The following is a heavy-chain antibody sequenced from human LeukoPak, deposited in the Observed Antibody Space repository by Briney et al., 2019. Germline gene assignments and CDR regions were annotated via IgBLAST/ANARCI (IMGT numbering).Heavy chain of an antibody. Sequence: PGGSLRLSCAASGFTFEASAMSWVRQAPGKGLEWVAVITGGGESTYYADSVKGRFTISRDNSKKTLFLQVNSLRAEDTAVYYCAKGRRIQLWQFDYWGQGTLVTVSS. CDR1: GFTFEASA. V-gene: IGHV3-23*01. J-gene: IGHJ4*02. CDR3: AKGRRIQLWQFDY. D-gene: IGHD5-18*01. CDR2: ITGGGEST.